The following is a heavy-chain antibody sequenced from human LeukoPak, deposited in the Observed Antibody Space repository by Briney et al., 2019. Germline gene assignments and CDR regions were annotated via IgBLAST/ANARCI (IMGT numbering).Heavy chain of an antibody. CDR1: GGTFSSYA. CDR2: IIPIFGTA. D-gene: IGHD6-6*01. J-gene: IGHJ4*02. CDR3: ATFEYSSSSFDY. V-gene: IGHV1-69*05. Sequence: SVKVSCKASGGTFSSYAISWVRQAPGQGLEWMGRIIPIFGTANYARKFQGRVTITTDESTSTAYMELSSLRSEDTAVYYCATFEYSSSSFDYWGQGTLVTVSS.